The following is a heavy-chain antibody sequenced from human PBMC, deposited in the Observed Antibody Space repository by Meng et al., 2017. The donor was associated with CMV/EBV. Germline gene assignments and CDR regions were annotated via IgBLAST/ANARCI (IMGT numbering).Heavy chain of an antibody. Sequence: SETLSLTCTVSGGSISSYYWSWIRQPAGKGLEWIGRIYTSGSTNYNPSLKSRVTMSVDTSKNQFSLKLSSVTAADTAVYYCAGELVVPAAIRDWYFDLWGRGTLVTVSS. D-gene: IGHD2-2*02. J-gene: IGHJ2*01. CDR3: AGELVVPAAIRDWYFDL. CDR2: IYTSGST. V-gene: IGHV4-4*07. CDR1: GGSISSYY.